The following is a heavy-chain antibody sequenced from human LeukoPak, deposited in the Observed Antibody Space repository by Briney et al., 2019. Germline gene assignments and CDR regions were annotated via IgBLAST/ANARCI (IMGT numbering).Heavy chain of an antibody. Sequence: SETLSLTCTVSGGSISSSSYYWGWIRQPPGKGLEWIGSIYYSGSTYYNPSLKSRVTISVDTSKDQFSLKLSSVTAADTAVYYCARNYYGSGSRGYFDYWGQGTLVTVSS. CDR1: GGSISSSSYY. V-gene: IGHV4-39*01. D-gene: IGHD3-10*01. J-gene: IGHJ4*02. CDR3: ARNYYGSGSRGYFDY. CDR2: IYYSGST.